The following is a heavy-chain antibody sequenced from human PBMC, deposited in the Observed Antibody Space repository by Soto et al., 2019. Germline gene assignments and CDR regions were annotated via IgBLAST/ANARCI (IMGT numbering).Heavy chain of an antibody. D-gene: IGHD6-6*01. CDR2: ISYDGSNK. CDR3: AKAGEYSSSSPFDY. J-gene: IGHJ4*02. Sequence: GGSLRLCCAASGFTFSSYGMHWVRQAPGKGLEWVAVISYDGSNKYYADSVKGRFTISRDNSKDTLYLQMNSLRAEDTAVYYCAKAGEYSSSSPFDYWGQGTLVTVSS. V-gene: IGHV3-30*18. CDR1: GFTFSSYG.